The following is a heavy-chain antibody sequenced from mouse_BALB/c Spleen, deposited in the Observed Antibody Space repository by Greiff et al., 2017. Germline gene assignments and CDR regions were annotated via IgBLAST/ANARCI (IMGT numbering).Heavy chain of an antibody. CDR3: ARGPYYFDY. J-gene: IGHJ2*01. V-gene: IGHV5-6-5*01. CDR2: ISSGGST. CDR1: GFTFSSYA. Sequence: DVQLVESGGGLVKPGGSLKLSCAASGFTFSSYAMSWVRQTPEKRLEWVASISSGGSTYYPDSVKGRFTISRDNARNILYLQMSSLRSEDTAMYYCARGPYYFDYWGQGTTLTVSS.